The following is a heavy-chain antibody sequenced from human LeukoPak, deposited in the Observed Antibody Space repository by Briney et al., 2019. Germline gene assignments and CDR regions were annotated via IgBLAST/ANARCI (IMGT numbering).Heavy chain of an antibody. D-gene: IGHD5-12*01. CDR1: GFTFSSYA. CDR3: AKTARDGYNLYYFDY. Sequence: GESLRLSCAASGFTFSSYAMSWVRQAAGKGLEWVSTISHTGGSTYYADSVKGRFTISRDSSKSTLFLQMNSLRAEDTAVYYCAKTARDGYNLYYFDYWGQGTLVTVSS. CDR2: ISHTGGST. V-gene: IGHV3-23*01. J-gene: IGHJ4*02.